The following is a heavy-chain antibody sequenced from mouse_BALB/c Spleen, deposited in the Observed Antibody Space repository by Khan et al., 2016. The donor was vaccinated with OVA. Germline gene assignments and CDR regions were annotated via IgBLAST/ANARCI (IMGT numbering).Heavy chain of an antibody. CDR3: TRRNESYDREFDV. CDR2: INTYTGEP. J-gene: IGHJ1*01. CDR1: GSTFTNYG. Sequence: QIQLVQSGPELKKPGETVKISCKASGSTFTNYGMNWVKQAPGKDLKWMGWINTYTGEPTYADDFKGRFAFSLETSASTAYLQINNLKNEDTATYFCTRRNESYDREFDVGGAGTTVTVSS. D-gene: IGHD2-12*01. V-gene: IGHV9-3-1*01.